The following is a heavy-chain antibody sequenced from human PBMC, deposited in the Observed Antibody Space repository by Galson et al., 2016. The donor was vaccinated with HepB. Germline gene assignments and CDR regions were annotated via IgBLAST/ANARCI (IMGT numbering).Heavy chain of an antibody. Sequence: SLRLSCAASGFTFSSSTTNWVRQAPGTGLEWVSSISGSSDSKYYADSVTGRFTISRDNANNSLFLQMNSLRVEDTAVYYCASHTRCSGGSCNFSGMDVWGQGTTVTVSS. CDR1: GFTFSSST. V-gene: IGHV3-21*01. CDR3: ASHTRCSGGSCNFSGMDV. CDR2: ISGSSDSK. J-gene: IGHJ6*02. D-gene: IGHD2-15*01.